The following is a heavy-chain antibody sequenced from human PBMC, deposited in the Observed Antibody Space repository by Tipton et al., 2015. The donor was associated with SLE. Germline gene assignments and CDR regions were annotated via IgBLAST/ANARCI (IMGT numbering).Heavy chain of an antibody. Sequence: QSGPEVKKPGASVKVSCKTSGYAFIAYSMHWVRQAPGQGLEWMGWISPNNGDTKYAQKFQGRVTMTRDTSISTAYMELSRLRSDDTAVYYCARDGARGVGASEDYYYGIDVWGQGTTVTVSS. J-gene: IGHJ6*02. CDR2: ISPNNGDT. CDR3: ARDGARGVGASEDYYYGIDV. CDR1: GYAFIAYS. D-gene: IGHD1-26*01. V-gene: IGHV1-2*02.